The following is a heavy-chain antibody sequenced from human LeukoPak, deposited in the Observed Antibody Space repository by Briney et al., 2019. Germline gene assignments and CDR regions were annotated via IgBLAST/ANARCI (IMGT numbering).Heavy chain of an antibody. CDR3: ARDRRSGSYGGDYYFDY. CDR2: ISSSSSYI. D-gene: IGHD1-26*01. V-gene: IGHV3-21*01. J-gene: IGHJ4*02. CDR1: GFTFSSYS. Sequence: GGSLRLSCAASGFTFSSYSMNWVRQAPGKGLEWVSSISSSSSYIYYADSVKGRFTISRDNAKNSLYLQLKSLRAEGTAVYYCARDRRSGSYGGDYYFDYWGQGTLVTVSS.